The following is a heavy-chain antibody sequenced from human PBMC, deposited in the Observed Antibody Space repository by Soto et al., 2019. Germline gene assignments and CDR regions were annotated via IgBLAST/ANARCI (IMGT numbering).Heavy chain of an antibody. Sequence: QVQLQESGPGLVEPSQTLSLTCIVSGGSITSGTYYWSWIRQPPGTGLEWIGHIQYSGTTFYNPSLTTRLSMSLDTSKNQCSLRLSSVTAADTAVYYCARGFDRDDMWSGYFGAGLALPYGLDVWGQGSAITVSS. V-gene: IGHV4-31*03. CDR1: GGSITSGTYY. J-gene: IGHJ6*02. CDR2: IQYSGTT. D-gene: IGHD3-3*01. CDR3: ARGFDRDDMWSGYFGAGLALPYGLDV.